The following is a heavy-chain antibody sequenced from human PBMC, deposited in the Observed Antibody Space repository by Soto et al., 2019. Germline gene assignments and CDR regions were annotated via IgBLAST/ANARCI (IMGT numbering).Heavy chain of an antibody. CDR2: IYYSGST. V-gene: IGHV4-59*01. D-gene: IGHD6-19*01. Sequence: SETLSLTCTVSGGSISSYYWSWIRQPPGKGLEWIGYIYYSGSTNYNPSLKSRVTISVDTSKNQFSLKLSSVTAADTAVYYCARVLAYSSGWYNWFDPWGQGTLVTVSS. CDR1: GGSISSYY. CDR3: ARVLAYSSGWYNWFDP. J-gene: IGHJ5*02.